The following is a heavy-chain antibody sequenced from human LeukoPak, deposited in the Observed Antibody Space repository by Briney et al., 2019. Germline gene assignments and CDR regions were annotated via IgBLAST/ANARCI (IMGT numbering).Heavy chain of an antibody. Sequence: SETLSLTCAVYGGSFSGHYWSWIRQPPGKGLEWIGEINHSGSTNYNPSLKSRVTISVDTSKNQFSLKLSSVTAADTAVYYCARGPSPSGDFSFGYWGQGTLVTVSS. D-gene: IGHD4-17*01. J-gene: IGHJ4*02. CDR2: INHSGST. CDR3: ARGPSPSGDFSFGY. V-gene: IGHV4-34*01. CDR1: GGSFSGHY.